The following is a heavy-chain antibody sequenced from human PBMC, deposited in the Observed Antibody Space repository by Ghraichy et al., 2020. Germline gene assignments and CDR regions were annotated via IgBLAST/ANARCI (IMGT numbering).Heavy chain of an antibody. CDR3: AREGGGYSGYHLIYYYYYYMDV. V-gene: IGHV3-7*03. Sequence: GGSLRLSCAASGFTFSSYWMSWVRQAPGKGLEWVANIKQDGSEKYYVDSVKGRFTISRDNAKNSLYLQMNSLRAEDTAVYYCAREGGGYSGYHLIYYYYYYMDVWGKGTTVTVSS. CDR1: GFTFSSYW. CDR2: IKQDGSEK. J-gene: IGHJ6*03. D-gene: IGHD5-12*01.